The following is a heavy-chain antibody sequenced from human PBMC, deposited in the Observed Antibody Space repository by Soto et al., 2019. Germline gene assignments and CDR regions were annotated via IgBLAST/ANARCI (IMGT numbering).Heavy chain of an antibody. D-gene: IGHD3-10*01. J-gene: IGHJ6*02. Sequence: SETLTLTCAVYGGSFSGYYWSWIRQPPGKGLEWIGEINHSGSTNYNPSLKSRVTISVDTSKNQFSLKLSSVTAADTAVYYCARVSGIYYYGMDVWGQGTTVT. CDR2: INHSGST. CDR3: ARVSGIYYYGMDV. V-gene: IGHV4-34*01. CDR1: GGSFSGYY.